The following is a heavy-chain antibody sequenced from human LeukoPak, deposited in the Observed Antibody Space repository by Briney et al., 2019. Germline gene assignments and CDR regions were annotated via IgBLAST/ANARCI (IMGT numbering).Heavy chain of an antibody. J-gene: IGHJ6*03. Sequence: GGSLRLSCAASGFTFSTYGMEWVRQAPGKGLEWVALIWYDGTNKYYKDSVKGRFTISRDNSKNTVYLQMNSLRAEDTAVYYCAKAGGNSGYDNYYYMDVWGKGTTVTVSS. V-gene: IGHV3-33*06. CDR3: AKAGGNSGYDNYYYMDV. D-gene: IGHD5-12*01. CDR1: GFTFSTYG. CDR2: IWYDGTNK.